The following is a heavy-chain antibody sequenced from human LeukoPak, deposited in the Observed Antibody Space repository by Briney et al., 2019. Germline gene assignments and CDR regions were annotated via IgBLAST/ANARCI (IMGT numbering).Heavy chain of an antibody. CDR3: ARRRGSGRLDY. Sequence: KSSETLSLTCTVSGGSISSYYWSWIWQPPGKGLEWIGYIYYSGSTNYNPSLKSRVTISVDTSKNQFSLKLSSVTAADTAVYYCARRRGSGRLDYWGQGTLVTVSS. CDR2: IYYSGST. CDR1: GGSISSYY. D-gene: IGHD3-10*01. J-gene: IGHJ4*02. V-gene: IGHV4-59*08.